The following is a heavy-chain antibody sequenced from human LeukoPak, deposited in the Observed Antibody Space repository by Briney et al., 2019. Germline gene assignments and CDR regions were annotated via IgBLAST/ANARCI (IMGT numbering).Heavy chain of an antibody. CDR3: AEAITRNVVVTAINY. D-gene: IGHD2-21*02. Sequence: TGGSLRLSCAASGFTFDDYVMHWVRQAPGKGLEWVSLISGDGGTTYYADSVKGRFTISRDNSKNSLYLQLNSLRTEDTALYYCAEAITRNVVVTAINYWGQGTLVTVSS. V-gene: IGHV3-43*02. CDR1: GFTFDDYV. CDR2: ISGDGGTT. J-gene: IGHJ4*02.